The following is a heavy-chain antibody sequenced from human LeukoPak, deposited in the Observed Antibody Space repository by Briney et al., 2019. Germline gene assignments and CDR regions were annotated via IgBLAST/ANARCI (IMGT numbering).Heavy chain of an antibody. CDR2: IKSKTDGGTT. CDR1: GFTFSNAW. V-gene: IGHV3-15*01. Sequence: GGSLRLSCAASGFTFSNAWMSWVRQAPGKGLEWVGRIKSKTDGGTTDYAAPVKGRFTISRDDSKNTLYLQMNSLKTEDTAVYYCTTVGPRYCGGDSYYYWGQGTLVTVSS. D-gene: IGHD2-21*02. CDR3: TTVGPRYCGGDSYYY. J-gene: IGHJ4*02.